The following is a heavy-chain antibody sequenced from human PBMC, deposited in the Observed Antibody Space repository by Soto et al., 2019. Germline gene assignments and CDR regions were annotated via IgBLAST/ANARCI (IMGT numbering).Heavy chain of an antibody. J-gene: IGHJ4*02. V-gene: IGHV3-33*01. CDR1: GFTFSGDG. Sequence: QVQLVESGGGVVQPGRSLRLSCVASGFTFSGDGMHWVRQAPGTGLEWVAITRYDGSNIYYADSVRGRFAISRDNSKNTLFLQMDSLGAEDTAVYYCARDGVGATAFWEYLDYWGKGALVTVSS. D-gene: IGHD3-10*01. CDR2: TRYDGSNI. CDR3: ARDGVGATAFWEYLDY.